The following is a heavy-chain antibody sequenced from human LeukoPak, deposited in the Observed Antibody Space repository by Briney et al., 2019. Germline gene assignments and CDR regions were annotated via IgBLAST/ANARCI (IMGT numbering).Heavy chain of an antibody. CDR1: GFTFSRNA. V-gene: IGHV3-23*01. D-gene: IGHD2-15*01. J-gene: IGHJ4*02. CDR3: AKGRGGSCYSDLDY. CDR2: ISGSGGST. Sequence: PGGSLRLSCAASGFTFSRNAMSWVRQAPGKGLEWVSAISGSGGSTYYADSVKGRFTISRDNSKNTLYLQMNSLRAEDTAVYYCAKGRGGSCYSDLDYWGQGTLVTVSS.